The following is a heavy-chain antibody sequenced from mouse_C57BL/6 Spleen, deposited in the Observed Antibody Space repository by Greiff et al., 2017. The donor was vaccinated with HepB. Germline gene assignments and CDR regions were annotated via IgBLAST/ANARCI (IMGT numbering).Heavy chain of an antibody. CDR1: GYTFTDYE. V-gene: IGHV1-15*01. D-gene: IGHD3-1*01. J-gene: IGHJ4*01. CDR3: TRSRVSYAMDY. Sequence: VQLVESGAELVRPGASVTLSCKASGYTFTDYEMHWVKQTPVHGLEWIGAIDPETGGTAYNQKFKGKAILTADKSSSTAYMELRSLTSEDSAVYYCTRSRVSYAMDYWGQGTSVTVSS. CDR2: IDPETGGT.